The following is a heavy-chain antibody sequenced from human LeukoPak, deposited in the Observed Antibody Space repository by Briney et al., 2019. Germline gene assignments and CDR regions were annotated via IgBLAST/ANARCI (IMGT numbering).Heavy chain of an antibody. D-gene: IGHD2-21*02. CDR2: IYSSGST. CDR1: GGSISSGSYY. CDR3: ARDGGDPNYDYCYFMDV. J-gene: IGHJ6*03. V-gene: IGHV4-61*02. Sequence: TSQTLSLTCTVSGGSISSGSYYWRWIRQPPGKGLEWIGRIYSSGSTNYNPSPKSRVTISVDTSKNQFSLQLSSLTAAHAAVYYCARDGGDPNYDYCYFMDVWGKGTTVTVSS.